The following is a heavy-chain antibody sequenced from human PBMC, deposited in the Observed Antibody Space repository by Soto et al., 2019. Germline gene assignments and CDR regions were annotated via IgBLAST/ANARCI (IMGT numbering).Heavy chain of an antibody. CDR2: IKSKTDGGPT. J-gene: IGHJ4*02. D-gene: IGHD3-22*01. CDR3: TTSLASYYYDSSGYYNDY. CDR1: GFTFSNAW. Sequence: GGSLRLSCAASGFTFSNAWMNWVRQAPGKGLEWVGRIKSKTDGGPTDYAAPVKGRFTISRDDSKNTLYLQMNSLKTEDTAVYYCTTSLASYYYDSSGYYNDYWGQGTLVTVSS. V-gene: IGHV3-15*07.